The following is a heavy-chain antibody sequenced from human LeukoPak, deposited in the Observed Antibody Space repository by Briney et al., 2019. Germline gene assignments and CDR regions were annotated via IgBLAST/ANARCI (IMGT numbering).Heavy chain of an antibody. D-gene: IGHD2-15*01. CDR1: GFTFSSYA. V-gene: IGHV3-23*01. Sequence: GGSLRLSCAASGFTFSSYAMSWVRQAPGKGLEWVSAISGSGGSTYYADSVKGRFTISRDNSKNTLNLQMNSLRAEDTAVYYCAKVGTDPGCYTPHYYYVMDVWGQGTTVTVSS. CDR2: ISGSGGST. CDR3: AKVGTDPGCYTPHYYYVMDV. J-gene: IGHJ6*02.